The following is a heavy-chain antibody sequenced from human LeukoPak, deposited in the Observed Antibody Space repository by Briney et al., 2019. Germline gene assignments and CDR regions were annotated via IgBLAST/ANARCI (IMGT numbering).Heavy chain of an antibody. CDR2: ISGSGGST. V-gene: IGHV3-23*01. D-gene: IGHD6-6*01. Sequence: SGGSLRLSCAASGFTFSSYAMSWVRQAPGKGLEWVSAISGSGGSTYYADSVKGRFTISRDNYKNTLDLQMNSLRAEDTAVYYCAKVGQAYSSSLPFDYWGQGTLVTVSS. CDR1: GFTFSSYA. J-gene: IGHJ4*02. CDR3: AKVGQAYSSSLPFDY.